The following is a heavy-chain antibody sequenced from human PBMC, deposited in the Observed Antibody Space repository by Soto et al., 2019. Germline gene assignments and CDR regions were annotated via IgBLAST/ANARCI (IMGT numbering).Heavy chain of an antibody. J-gene: IGHJ4*02. D-gene: IGHD1-26*01. CDR3: SGAESPDTAYFSLY. V-gene: IGHV3-30-3*01. CDR2: IPYDGSNK. CDR1: GFTSSSYA. Sequence: PGGSLRLSCAASGFTSSSYAMHWVRQAPGKGLEWVAVIPYDGSNKYYADSVKGRFTISRDNSKNTLYLQMNSLNIEDSAVYYCSGAESPDTAYFSLYWGQGTPVTVSS.